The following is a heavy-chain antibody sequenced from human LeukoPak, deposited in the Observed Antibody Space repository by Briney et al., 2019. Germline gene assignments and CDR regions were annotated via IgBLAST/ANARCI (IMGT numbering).Heavy chain of an antibody. CDR1: GYSFISYG. J-gene: IGHJ6*02. Sequence: GASVKVSCKASGYSFISYGICWVRQAPGQGLEWMGWISAYNGNTNYAQKLQGRVTMTTDTSTSTAYMELRSLRSDDTAVYYCARDGQQQLVLYYYYYGMDVWGQGTTVTVSS. CDR2: ISAYNGNT. CDR3: ARDGQQQLVLYYYYYGMDV. V-gene: IGHV1-18*01. D-gene: IGHD6-13*01.